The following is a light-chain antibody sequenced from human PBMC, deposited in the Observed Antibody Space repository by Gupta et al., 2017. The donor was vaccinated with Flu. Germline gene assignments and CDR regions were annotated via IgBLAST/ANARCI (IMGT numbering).Light chain of an antibody. CDR3: QHRDSTPYI. J-gene: IGKJ2*01. Sequence: DIQMTQSPSSLSASVGDRVTITCRASQSISSYLNWYQQKPGKAPKLLIYAASSLQSGVPSRFSGSGSGTDFTLTISSLQPEDFATYYCQHRDSTPYIFGQGTKLDIK. V-gene: IGKV1-39*01. CDR1: QSISSY. CDR2: AAS.